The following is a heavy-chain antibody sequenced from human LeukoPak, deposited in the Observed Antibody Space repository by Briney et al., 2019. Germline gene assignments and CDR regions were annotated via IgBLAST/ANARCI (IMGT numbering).Heavy chain of an antibody. Sequence: PGGSLRLSCTASGFTFSSYAMSWVRQAPGKGLEWVSAISGSGGSAYYADSVKGRFTISRDNSKNTLYLQMNSLRAEDTAVYYCAKDSYGFFVGHFDPWAQGTLVTVSS. CDR1: GFTFSSYA. CDR3: AKDSYGFFVGHFDP. J-gene: IGHJ5*02. CDR2: ISGSGGSA. V-gene: IGHV3-23*01. D-gene: IGHD3-3*01.